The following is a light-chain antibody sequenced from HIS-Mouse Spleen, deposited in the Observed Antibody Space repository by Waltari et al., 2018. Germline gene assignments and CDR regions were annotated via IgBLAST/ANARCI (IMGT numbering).Light chain of an antibody. CDR1: ALPKKY. Sequence: SYELTQPPSVSVSPGQPARIPCSGDALPKKYPYWYQQKSGQAPVLVIYEDSKRPSGIPERFSGSSSGTMATLTISGAQVEDEADYYCYSTDSSGNHRVFGGGTKLTVL. J-gene: IGLJ2*01. CDR2: EDS. CDR3: YSTDSSGNHRV. V-gene: IGLV3-10*01.